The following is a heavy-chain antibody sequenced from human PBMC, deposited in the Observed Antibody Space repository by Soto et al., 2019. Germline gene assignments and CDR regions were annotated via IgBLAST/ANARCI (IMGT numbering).Heavy chain of an antibody. CDR3: ARGVGADYYYYGMDV. Sequence: HPGGSLRLSCAASGFTFSSYAMSWVRQAPGKGLEWVSAISGSGGSTYYADSVKGRFTISRDNSKNTLYLQMNSLRAEDTAVYYCARGVGADYYYYGMDVWGQGTTVTVS. V-gene: IGHV3-23*01. D-gene: IGHD3-10*01. CDR2: ISGSGGST. CDR1: GFTFSSYA. J-gene: IGHJ6*01.